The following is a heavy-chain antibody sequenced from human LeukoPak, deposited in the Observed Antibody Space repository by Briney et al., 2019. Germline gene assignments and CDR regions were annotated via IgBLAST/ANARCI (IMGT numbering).Heavy chain of an antibody. D-gene: IGHD2-15*01. J-gene: IGHJ3*02. V-gene: IGHV1-18*01. CDR3: AAYCSGGSCYYAFDI. CDR2: ISAYNGNT. Sequence: ASVKVSCKASGYTFTSYGISWGRQAPGQGRGWRGWISAYNGNTNYAQKLQGRVTMTTDTSPSTACMEMRSPRSDDTAVYYCAAYCSGGSCYYAFDIWGQGTMVTVSS. CDR1: GYTFTSYG.